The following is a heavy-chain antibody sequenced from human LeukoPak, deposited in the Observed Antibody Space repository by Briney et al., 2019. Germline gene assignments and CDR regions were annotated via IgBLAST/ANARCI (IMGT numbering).Heavy chain of an antibody. Sequence: GGSLRLSCAASGFTFSSYGMHWVRRAPGKGLEWVAVISYDGSNKYYADSVKGRFTISRDNSKNTLYLQMNSLRAEDTAVCYCAEDLSGGFGGTDYWGQGTLVTVSS. CDR3: AEDLSGGFGGTDY. CDR1: GFTFSSYG. V-gene: IGHV3-30*18. D-gene: IGHD3-16*01. J-gene: IGHJ4*02. CDR2: ISYDGSNK.